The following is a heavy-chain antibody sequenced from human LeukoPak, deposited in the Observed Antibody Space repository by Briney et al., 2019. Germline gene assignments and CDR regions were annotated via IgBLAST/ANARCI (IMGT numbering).Heavy chain of an antibody. D-gene: IGHD2-21*01. CDR2: ISSSGTPI. CDR1: GFTFGDYA. Sequence: PGRSLRLSCTASGFTFGDYAMSWVRQAPGKGLEWVSYISSSGTPIHYADSVKGRFTIPRDNAKNSLFLQMNSLRAEDTAVYYCAREKTACGGDCYDSWGQGTLVTVSS. CDR3: AREKTACGGDCYDS. V-gene: IGHV3-48*03. J-gene: IGHJ4*02.